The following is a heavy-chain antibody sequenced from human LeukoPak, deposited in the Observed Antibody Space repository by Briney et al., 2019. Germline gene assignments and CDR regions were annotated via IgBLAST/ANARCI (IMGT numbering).Heavy chain of an antibody. V-gene: IGHV3-33*01. CDR2: IWYDGSNK. CDR1: GFTFSSYG. Sequence: PGRSLRLSCAASGFTFSSYGMHWVRQAPGKGPEWVAVIWYDGSNKYYADSVKARFTTSRDNSKNTLYLQMYGLRAEDTAVYYCARELYDSSGYHYFGPHDYWGQGTLVTVSS. CDR3: ARELYDSSGYHYFGPHDY. J-gene: IGHJ4*02. D-gene: IGHD3-22*01.